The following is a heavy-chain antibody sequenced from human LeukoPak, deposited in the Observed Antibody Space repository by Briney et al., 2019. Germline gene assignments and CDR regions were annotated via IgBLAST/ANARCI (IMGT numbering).Heavy chain of an antibody. Sequence: PGGSLRLSCAASGFTFSSYSMNWVRQAPGKGLEWVSAISGSGGSTYYADSVKGRFTISRDNSKNTLYLQMNSLRAEDTAVYYCAKDRSGDYFDASPHWGQGTLVTVSS. V-gene: IGHV3-23*01. CDR1: GFTFSSYS. J-gene: IGHJ4*02. CDR3: AKDRSGDYFDASPH. D-gene: IGHD3-9*01. CDR2: ISGSGGST.